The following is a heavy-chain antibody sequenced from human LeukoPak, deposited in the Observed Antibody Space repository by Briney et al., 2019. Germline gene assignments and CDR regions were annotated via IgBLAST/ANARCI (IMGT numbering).Heavy chain of an antibody. V-gene: IGHV4-61*01. D-gene: IGHD6-13*01. Sequence: PSETLSLTCTVSGYSISSGYYWGWIRQPPGKGLEWIGYIYYSGSTNYNPSLKSRVTISVDTSKNQFFLKLSSVTAADTAVYYCATRTYSSSWYGGRYNYMDVWGKGTTVTVSS. J-gene: IGHJ6*03. CDR3: ATRTYSSSWYGGRYNYMDV. CDR1: GYSISSGYY. CDR2: IYYSGST.